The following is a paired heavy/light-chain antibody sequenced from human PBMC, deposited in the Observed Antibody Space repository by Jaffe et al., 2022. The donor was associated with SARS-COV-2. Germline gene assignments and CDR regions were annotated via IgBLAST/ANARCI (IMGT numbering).Light chain of an antibody. CDR3: QQYYSTPLT. Sequence: DIVMTQSPDSLAVSLGERVTINCKSSQSVLYSSNNKDYLAWYQQKPGQPPKLLIYWASTRESGVPDRFSGSGSGTDFTLTISSLQAEDVALYYCQQYYSTPLTFGGGTKVEIK. CDR2: WAS. V-gene: IGKV4-1*01. CDR1: QSVLYSSNNKDY. J-gene: IGKJ4*01.
Heavy chain of an antibody. D-gene: IGHD2-15*01. CDR3: TASIRAYCSGGRCHHDYFYYGMDV. J-gene: IGHJ6*02. CDR1: GFTFSGSA. V-gene: IGHV3-73*02. Sequence: EVQLVESGGGLVQPGGSLKLSCAASGFTFSGSALHWVRQASGKGLEWVGRIRSKNNNYATAYGVSVKGRFTISRDDSKNTAYLQMNSLKTEDTAMYYCTASIRAYCSGGRCHHDYFYYGMDVWGQGATVTVSS. CDR2: IRSKNNNYAT.